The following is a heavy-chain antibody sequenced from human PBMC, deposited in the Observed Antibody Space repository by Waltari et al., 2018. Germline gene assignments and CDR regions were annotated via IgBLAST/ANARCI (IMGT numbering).Heavy chain of an antibody. V-gene: IGHV3-23*01. J-gene: IGHJ4*02. Sequence: EVHLLESGGGLAQPGGSLRLSCAASGFNFISYAMSWVRQAPGKVLEWFAGISDSGVITKYADSVKGRFTVSRDNSKNTVFLQLNSLRAEDTAIYYCARHLYSIDYLELGNWGQGTLVTVSS. CDR3: ARHLYSIDYLELGN. D-gene: IGHD3-22*01. CDR2: ISDSGVIT. CDR1: GFNFISYA.